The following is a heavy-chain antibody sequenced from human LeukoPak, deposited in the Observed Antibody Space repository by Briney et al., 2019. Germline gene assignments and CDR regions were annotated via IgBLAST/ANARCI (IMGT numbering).Heavy chain of an antibody. CDR1: GYTFSDYY. V-gene: IGHV1-2*02. CDR2: IHPSSGGR. J-gene: IGHJ4*02. CDR3: ARENGRGWYRRPYFAY. D-gene: IGHD6-19*01. Sequence: ASMKVSCKTSGYTFSDYYVHWVRQAPGQGLEWMGCIHPSSGGRKSEQKVQGRITLTMDTYINTIYMALTSLTSDDTAVYYCARENGRGWYRRPYFAYWGQGTLVTVSS.